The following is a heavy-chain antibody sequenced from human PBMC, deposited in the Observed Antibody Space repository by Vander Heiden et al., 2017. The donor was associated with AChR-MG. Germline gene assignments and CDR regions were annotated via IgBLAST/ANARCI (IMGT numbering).Heavy chain of an antibody. CDR2: INPQSGGT. V-gene: IGHV1-2*02. CDR3: TRDPPSRIAAAVAGDFDY. J-gene: IGHJ4*02. CDR1: GYYFIDHY. D-gene: IGHD6-13*01. Sequence: QVHLVQSGAEVKKPGASVKVSCKTSGYYFIDHYLHWVRQATGKGLEWVGLINPQSGGTNYLQKFQVSVTMTIDTSISTAHMELSRLTSDDTAVYYCTRDPPSRIAAAVAGDFDYWFQGTLVTVSS.